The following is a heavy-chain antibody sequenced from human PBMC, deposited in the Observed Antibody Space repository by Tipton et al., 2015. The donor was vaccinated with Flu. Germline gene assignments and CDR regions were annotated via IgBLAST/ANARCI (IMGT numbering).Heavy chain of an antibody. CDR1: GFTFSSYA. V-gene: IGHV3-23*01. D-gene: IGHD6-19*01. Sequence: SLRLSCTASGFTFSSYATSWVRQAPGKGLEWVSVISGSGAGYADPLKGRFYADSVKGRFSISKDNSKNTLYLQMNSLRAEDTAVYYCAKASSGWYYFDYWGQGTLVTVSS. CDR2: ISGSGAGYADPLKGR. J-gene: IGHJ4*02. CDR3: AKASSGWYYFDY.